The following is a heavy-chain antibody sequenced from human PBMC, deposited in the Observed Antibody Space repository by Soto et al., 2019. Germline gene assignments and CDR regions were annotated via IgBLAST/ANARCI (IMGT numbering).Heavy chain of an antibody. D-gene: IGHD3-10*01. Sequence: QVQLQESGPGLVKPSETLSLTCTVSGGSITNYYCSWFRQPPGKGLEWIGYIQYSGYSAYNLSHKWRVTTSMDTSKTQFSLMLESVTATDTAVYYCARHGFGSLHGLVDVWGQGTTVIVSS. CDR2: IQYSGYS. V-gene: IGHV4-59*08. J-gene: IGHJ6*02. CDR3: ARHGFGSLHGLVDV. CDR1: GGSITNYY.